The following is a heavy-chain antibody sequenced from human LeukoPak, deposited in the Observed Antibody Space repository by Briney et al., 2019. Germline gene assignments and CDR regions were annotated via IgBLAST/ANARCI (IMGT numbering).Heavy chain of an antibody. J-gene: IGHJ4*02. CDR1: GGSFSSYY. D-gene: IGHD7-27*01. Sequence: SETLSLTCAVSGGSFSSYYWSWIRQPPGKGLEWIGYIYYSGSTNYNPSLKSRVTISVDTSKNQFSLKLSSVTAADTAVYYCARHGAATGEAFDYWGQGTLVTVSS. V-gene: IGHV4-59*08. CDR3: ARHGAATGEAFDY. CDR2: IYYSGST.